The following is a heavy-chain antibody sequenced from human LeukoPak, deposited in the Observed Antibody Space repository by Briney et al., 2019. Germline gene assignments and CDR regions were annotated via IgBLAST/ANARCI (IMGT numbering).Heavy chain of an antibody. J-gene: IGHJ6*02. CDR3: TTADYGSGYGMDV. V-gene: IGHV3-15*01. Sequence: GGPRRLSRAASGFTCRNAWMSWVRRAPGKGLEWVGRIKSKTDGGTTDYAAPVKGRFTISRDDSKKTLYLQMNSLKTEDTAVYYCTTADYGSGYGMDVWGQGTTVTVSS. CDR1: GFTCRNAW. CDR2: IKSKTDGGTT. D-gene: IGHD3-10*01.